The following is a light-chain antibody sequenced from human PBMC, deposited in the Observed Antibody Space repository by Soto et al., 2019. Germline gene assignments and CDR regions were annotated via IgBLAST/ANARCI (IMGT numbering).Light chain of an antibody. J-gene: IGKJ4*01. CDR3: QQSYSNPLT. CDR1: QGISNY. Sequence: DIQLTQSPSFLSASVGDRVTITCRASQGISNYLAWYQQEPWKAPKLLIFAASTLQSGVPARFSGSRSGTDFTLTISSLQPEDVATYYCQQSYSNPLTFGGGTKVELK. CDR2: AAS. V-gene: IGKV1-39*01.